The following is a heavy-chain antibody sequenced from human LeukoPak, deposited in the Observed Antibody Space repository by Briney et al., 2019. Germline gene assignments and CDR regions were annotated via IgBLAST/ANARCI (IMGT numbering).Heavy chain of an antibody. V-gene: IGHV4-34*01. CDR1: GGSFSGYY. D-gene: IGHD1-1*01. Sequence: PSETLSLTCAVYGGSFSGYYWSWIRQPPGKGPEWIGEINHSGSTNYNPSLKSRVTISVDTSKNQFSLKLSSVTAADTAVYYCARGDKQRGSDYWGQGTLVTVSS. CDR3: ARGDKQRGSDY. J-gene: IGHJ4*02. CDR2: INHSGST.